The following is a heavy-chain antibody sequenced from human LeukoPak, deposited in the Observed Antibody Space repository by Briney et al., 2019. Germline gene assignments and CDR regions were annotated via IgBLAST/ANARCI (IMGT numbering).Heavy chain of an antibody. J-gene: IGHJ2*01. D-gene: IGHD5-12*01. V-gene: IGHV3-23*01. CDR3: AKTXXYDVGYXDL. Sequence: GGSLRLSCAASGFIFNNYAMTWVRQAPGKGLEWLSGISGSGGXTXYADSVKGRFTISRDNAKNSLYLQMNSLRAEDMALYYCAKTXXYDVGYXDLWGRGTLVTVSS. CDR1: GFIFNNYA. CDR2: ISGSGGXT.